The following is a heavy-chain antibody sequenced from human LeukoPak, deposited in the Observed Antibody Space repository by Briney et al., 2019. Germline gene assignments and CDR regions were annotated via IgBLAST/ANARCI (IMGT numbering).Heavy chain of an antibody. CDR2: IYYSGST. CDR3: ARSPRYYYIDV. V-gene: IGHV4-59*01. Sequence: PSETLSLTCTVSGDSISSYYWSWIRQPPGKGLGWIGYIYYSGSTDYNPSLKSRVTISVDTSKNHISLNLTSVTAADTAVYYCARSPRYYYIDVWGKGTKVTVSS. CDR1: GDSISSYY. J-gene: IGHJ6*03.